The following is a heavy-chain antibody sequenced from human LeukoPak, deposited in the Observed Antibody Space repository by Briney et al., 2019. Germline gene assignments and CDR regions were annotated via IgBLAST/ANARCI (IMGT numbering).Heavy chain of an antibody. CDR2: IYYSGST. J-gene: IGHJ2*01. V-gene: IGHV4-38-2*02. Sequence: SETLSLTCTVSGYSISSGYYWGWIRQPPGKGLKWIGSIYYSGSTYCNPSLKSRVTISVDTSKNQFSLKLSSVTAADTAVYYCAREGGDYGGNSQFWYFDLWGRGTLVTVSS. D-gene: IGHD4-23*01. CDR1: GYSISSGYY. CDR3: AREGGDYGGNSQFWYFDL.